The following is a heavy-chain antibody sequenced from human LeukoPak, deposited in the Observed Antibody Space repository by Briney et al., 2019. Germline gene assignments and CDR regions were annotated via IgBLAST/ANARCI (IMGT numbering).Heavy chain of an antibody. CDR3: ARDKDGSWYRLFDY. V-gene: IGHV1-69*06. CDR1: GGTFSSYA. Sequence: SVTVSCKASGGTFSSYAISWVRQAPGQGLEWMGGTIPIFGTANYAQKFQGRVTITADKSTSTAYMELSSLRSEDTAVYYCARDKDGSWYRLFDYWGQGTLVTVSS. J-gene: IGHJ4*02. CDR2: TIPIFGTA. D-gene: IGHD6-13*01.